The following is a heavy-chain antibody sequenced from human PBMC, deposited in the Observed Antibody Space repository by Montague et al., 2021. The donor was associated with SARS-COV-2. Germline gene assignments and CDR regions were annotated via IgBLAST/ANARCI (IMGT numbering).Heavy chain of an antibody. D-gene: IGHD3-10*01. CDR3: AKWTTITFGSGSHPYGMDV. J-gene: IGHJ6*02. Sequence: SLRLSCAASGFTFDDCAMHWVRQAPGKGLEWVSGISWNSGSVGYADSVKGRFTISRDNAKNSLYLQMNSPRAEDTALYYCAKWTTITFGSGSHPYGMDVWGQGTTVTVSS. V-gene: IGHV3-9*01. CDR1: GFTFDDCA. CDR2: ISWNSGSV.